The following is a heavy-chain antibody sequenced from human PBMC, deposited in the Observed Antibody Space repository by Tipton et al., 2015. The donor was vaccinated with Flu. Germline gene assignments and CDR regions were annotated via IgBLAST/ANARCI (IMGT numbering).Heavy chain of an antibody. D-gene: IGHD3-3*01. CDR2: ISSSSSYI. CDR3: ANDQKEWSGFAFDI. Sequence: SLRLSCAASGFTFSSYSMNWVRQAPGKGLEWVSSISSSSSYIYYADSVKGRFTISRDNAKNSLYLQMNSLRAEDTAVYYCANDQKEWSGFAFDIWGQGTMVTVSS. CDR1: GFTFSSYS. V-gene: IGHV3-21*01. J-gene: IGHJ3*02.